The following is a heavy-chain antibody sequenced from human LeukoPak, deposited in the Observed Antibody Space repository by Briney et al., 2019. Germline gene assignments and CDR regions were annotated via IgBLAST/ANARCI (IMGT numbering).Heavy chain of an antibody. Sequence: GGSLRLSCVASGFTFSNYWIHWVRQPPGKGLVWVSRIYVDGRTTNHADSVKGRFTISRDNAKNTVYLEMNSLSVEDTATYYCIRDFRSADLWGRGTLVTVTS. V-gene: IGHV3-74*01. CDR2: IYVDGRTT. J-gene: IGHJ5*02. CDR1: GFTFSNYW. CDR3: IRDFRSADL.